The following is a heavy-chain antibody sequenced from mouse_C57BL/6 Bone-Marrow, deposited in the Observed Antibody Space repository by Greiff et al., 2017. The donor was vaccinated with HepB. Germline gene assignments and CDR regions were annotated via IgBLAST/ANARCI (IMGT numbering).Heavy chain of an antibody. V-gene: IGHV1-55*01. CDR1: GYTFTSYW. D-gene: IGHD1-1*01. Sequence: QVQLKQPGAELVKPGASVKMSCKASGYTFTSYWITWVKQRPGQGLEWIGEIYPGSGSTNYNEKFKSKATLTVDTSSSTAYMQLSSLTSEDSAVYYCASSTVVATGYFDYWGQGTTLTVSS. CDR3: ASSTVVATGYFDY. CDR2: IYPGSGST. J-gene: IGHJ2*01.